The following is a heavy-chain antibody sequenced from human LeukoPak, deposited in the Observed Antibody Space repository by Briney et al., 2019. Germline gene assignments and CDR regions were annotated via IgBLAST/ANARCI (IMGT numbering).Heavy chain of an antibody. CDR2: IDSSGTVR. V-gene: IGHV3-48*03. D-gene: IGHD3-16*02. CDR1: GFTFSNSD. Sequence: GGSLRLSCAASGFTFSNSDMTWVRQAPGKGLEWLSYIDSSGTVRHYADSVNRRFTISRDNAKNSLHLQMGSLRAEDTAVYYCARETRGGTYRYNFLDYWGLGTLVTVSS. J-gene: IGHJ4*02. CDR3: ARETRGGTYRYNFLDY.